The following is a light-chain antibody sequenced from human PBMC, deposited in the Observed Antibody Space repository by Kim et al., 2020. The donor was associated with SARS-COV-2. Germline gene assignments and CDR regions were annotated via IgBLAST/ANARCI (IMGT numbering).Light chain of an antibody. CDR2: VNS. Sequence: PGQRVTSSCPGRRANSGTGYDVHWYQQLPGTAPTRLLFVNSNRPSGFPDRFSGSKSGTSASLAITGLQAEDEADYYCQSYDGSLWVFGGGTQLTVL. CDR3: QSYDGSLWV. CDR1: RANSGTGYD. V-gene: IGLV1-40*01. J-gene: IGLJ3*02.